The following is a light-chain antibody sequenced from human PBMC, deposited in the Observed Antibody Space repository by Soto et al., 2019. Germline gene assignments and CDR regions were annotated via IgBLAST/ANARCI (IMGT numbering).Light chain of an antibody. J-gene: IGKJ2*01. CDR1: QSASSTS. Sequence: EIVLTQSPGTLSLSPGERATLSCRASQSASSTSFAWYQQKPGQPPRLLIYGASTRATGIPDRFSGSGSGTDFTLTISRLEPEDFAVYFCQQFGSSPYTFGQGTKLEIK. V-gene: IGKV3-20*01. CDR3: QQFGSSPYT. CDR2: GAS.